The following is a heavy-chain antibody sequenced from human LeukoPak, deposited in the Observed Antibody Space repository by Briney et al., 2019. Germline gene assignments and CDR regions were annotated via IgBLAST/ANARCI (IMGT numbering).Heavy chain of an antibody. D-gene: IGHD2-15*01. V-gene: IGHV3-30*18. Sequence: GRSLRLSCAASGFTFSSYGMHWVRQAPGKGLEWVAVISYDGSNKYYADPVKGRFTISRDNSKNTLYLQMNSLRAEDTAVYYCAKDHIVVVVAATPDYWGQGTLVTVSS. CDR1: GFTFSSYG. CDR3: AKDHIVVVVAATPDY. J-gene: IGHJ4*02. CDR2: ISYDGSNK.